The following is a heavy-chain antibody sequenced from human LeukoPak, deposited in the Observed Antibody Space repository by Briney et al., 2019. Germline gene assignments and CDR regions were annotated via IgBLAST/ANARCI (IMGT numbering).Heavy chain of an antibody. Sequence: SETLSLTCAVYGGSFSGYYWSWIRQPPGKGLEWIGEINHSGSTNYNPSLKSRVTISVDTSKNQFSLKLGSVTAADTAVYYCARSLAWWLRSYFDYWGQGTLVTVSS. D-gene: IGHD5-12*01. CDR3: ARSLAWWLRSYFDY. CDR2: INHSGST. J-gene: IGHJ4*02. V-gene: IGHV4-34*01. CDR1: GGSFSGYY.